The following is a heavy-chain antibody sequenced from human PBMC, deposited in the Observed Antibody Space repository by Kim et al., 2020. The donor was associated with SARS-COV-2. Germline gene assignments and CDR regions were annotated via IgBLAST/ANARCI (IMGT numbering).Heavy chain of an antibody. Sequence: SETLSLTCAVYGGSFSGYYWSWIRQPPGKGLEWIGEINHSGSTNYNPSLKSRVTISVDTSKNQFSLKLSSVTAADTAVYYCARGRSGWFDPWGQGTLVTVSS. V-gene: IGHV4-34*01. CDR1: GGSFSGYY. J-gene: IGHJ5*02. CDR3: ARGRSGWFDP. CDR2: INHSGST. D-gene: IGHD3-10*01.